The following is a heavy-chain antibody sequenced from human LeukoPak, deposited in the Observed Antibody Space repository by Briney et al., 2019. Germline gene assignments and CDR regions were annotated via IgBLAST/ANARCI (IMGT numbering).Heavy chain of an antibody. CDR2: MYYSGST. D-gene: IGHD3-22*01. CDR3: ARVRTYAYYYDSSGYCDY. J-gene: IGHJ4*02. CDR1: GGSIRSSSYY. Sequence: PSETLSLTCSVSGGSIRSSSYYWGWIRQPPGKGLEWIGSMYYSGSTYYNPSLKSRVTISVDTSKNQFSLKLSSVTAADTAVYYCARVRTYAYYYDSSGYCDYWGQGTLVTVSS. V-gene: IGHV4-39*07.